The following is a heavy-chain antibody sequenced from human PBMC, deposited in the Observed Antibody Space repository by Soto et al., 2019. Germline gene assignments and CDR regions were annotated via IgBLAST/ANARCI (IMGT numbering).Heavy chain of an antibody. Sequence: EVQLVESGGGLIQPGGSLRLSCAASGFTVSSSYMSWVRQAPGKGLEWVSVIYSGGGTYYADSVKGRFTVSRDNSKNTLYLQMNSLRVEDTAVYHCTRDPGYDSVTLSFDPWGQGILVTVSS. J-gene: IGHJ5*02. D-gene: IGHD4-17*01. CDR1: GFTVSSSY. V-gene: IGHV3-53*01. CDR2: IYSGGGT. CDR3: TRDPGYDSVTLSFDP.